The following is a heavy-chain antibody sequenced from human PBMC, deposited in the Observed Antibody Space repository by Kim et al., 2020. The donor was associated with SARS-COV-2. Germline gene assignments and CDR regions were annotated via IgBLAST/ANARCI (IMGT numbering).Heavy chain of an antibody. Sequence: NTRYSQKFRGRLPITRDTSSSTAYMELNSLRSEDTAVYYCAREGHEGGYLTWGQGTMVTVSS. CDR3: AREGHEGGYLT. CDR2: NT. V-gene: IGHV1-3*01. J-gene: IGHJ3*01. D-gene: IGHD3-22*01.